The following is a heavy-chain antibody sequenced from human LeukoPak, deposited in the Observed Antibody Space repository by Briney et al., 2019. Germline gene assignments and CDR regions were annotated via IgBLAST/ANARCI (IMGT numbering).Heavy chain of an antibody. J-gene: IGHJ4*02. D-gene: IGHD3-10*01. CDR3: ARDLSPVVRASPMGY. Sequence: PWTSLRLSCAASGFTFTSYGMHWVRQAPGKGLEWVALITYSDSVKGRFTISSDTSKNTMYLQMNNLRAEDTAVYYCARDLSPVVRASPMGYWGQGTLVTVSS. CDR2: ITY. CDR1: GFTFTSYG. V-gene: IGHV3-30*03.